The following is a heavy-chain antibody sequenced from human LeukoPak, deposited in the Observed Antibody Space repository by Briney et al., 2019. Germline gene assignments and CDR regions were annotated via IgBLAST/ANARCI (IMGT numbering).Heavy chain of an antibody. J-gene: IGHJ3*02. D-gene: IGHD6-13*01. CDR1: GGSISTYY. CDR3: ARHCASGTCAFDI. Sequence: SETLSLTCTVSGGSISTYYWSWIRQPPGRGLEWIGYIYFTGSTNYNPSLQSRVTISEDTSKNQFSLKLTSVTAADTAVYYCARHCASGTCAFDIWGQGTMVTVSS. V-gene: IGHV4-59*08. CDR2: IYFTGST.